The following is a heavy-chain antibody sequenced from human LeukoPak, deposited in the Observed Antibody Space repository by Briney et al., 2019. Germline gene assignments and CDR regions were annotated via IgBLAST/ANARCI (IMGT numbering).Heavy chain of an antibody. CDR3: ARPYRSGWFGAFHI. D-gene: IGHD6-19*01. Sequence: PSETLSLTCTVSGGSISDDYWSWIRQPPGKGLEWIGYIYYSGRTNYNPSLKSRVTISVDTSKNQFSLKLVSVTAADMAVYYCARPYRSGWFGAFHIWGQGTMVTVSS. CDR1: GGSISDDY. CDR2: IYYSGRT. J-gene: IGHJ3*02. V-gene: IGHV4-59*08.